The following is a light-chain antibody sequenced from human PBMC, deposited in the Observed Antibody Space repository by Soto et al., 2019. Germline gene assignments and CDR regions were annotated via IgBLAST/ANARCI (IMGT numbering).Light chain of an antibody. J-gene: IGLJ2*01. CDR3: ATWDDSPRDVV. Sequence: QSVLTQPPSASGTPGQRVTISCSGSSSNIGSNAVNWYQQLPGTAPKLIIYNTNQRPSGAPDRFSGSKSGTSAPLAISGLQPADEADYYCATWDDSPRDVVFGGGTQLTVL. CDR2: NTN. V-gene: IGLV1-44*01. CDR1: SSNIGSNA.